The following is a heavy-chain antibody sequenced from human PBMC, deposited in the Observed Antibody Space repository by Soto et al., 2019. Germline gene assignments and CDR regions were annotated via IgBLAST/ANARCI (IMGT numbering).Heavy chain of an antibody. J-gene: IGHJ3*02. D-gene: IGHD4-17*01. CDR3: AKWDDYGDRKEAFDI. Sequence: PGGSLRLSCAASGFTFSSYAMHWVRQAPGKGLEWVAVISYDGSNKYYADSVKGRFTISRDNAKNSLYLQMNSLRVEDTAMYYCAKWDDYGDRKEAFDIWGQGTMVTVSS. CDR2: ISYDGSNK. V-gene: IGHV3-30-3*02. CDR1: GFTFSSYA.